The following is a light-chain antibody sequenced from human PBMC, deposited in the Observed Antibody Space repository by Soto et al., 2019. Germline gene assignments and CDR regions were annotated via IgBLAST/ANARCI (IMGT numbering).Light chain of an antibody. CDR3: QQYNNWPWT. CDR1: QSVSSN. J-gene: IGKJ1*01. V-gene: IGKV3-15*01. CDR2: GPS. Sequence: EIVMTQSPATLSVSPGERATLSCRASQSVSSNLAWYQQKPGQGPRPLIYGPSTRATGISARFSGSGSGTEFTLTISSLQSEDFAVYYCQQYNNWPWTFGQGTKVEIK.